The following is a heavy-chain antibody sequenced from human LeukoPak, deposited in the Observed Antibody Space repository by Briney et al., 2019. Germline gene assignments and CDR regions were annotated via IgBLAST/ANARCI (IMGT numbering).Heavy chain of an antibody. J-gene: IGHJ5*02. D-gene: IGHD6-13*01. CDR3: ARGYSSSWSNWFDP. CDR2: TYYRSKWYN. Sequence: SQTLSLTCAISGDSVSSNSATWNWIRQSPSRGLEWLGRTYYRSKWYNDYAVSVKSRITINPDTSKNQFSLQLNSVTPEDTAVYYCARGYSSSWSNWFDPWGQGTLVTVSS. V-gene: IGHV6-1*01. CDR1: GDSVSSNSAT.